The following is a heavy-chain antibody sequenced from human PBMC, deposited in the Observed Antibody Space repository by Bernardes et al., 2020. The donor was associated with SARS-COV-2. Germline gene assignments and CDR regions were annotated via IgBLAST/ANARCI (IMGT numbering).Heavy chain of an antibody. D-gene: IGHD3-10*01. J-gene: IGHJ5*02. CDR3: ARASITMVPPLDP. CDR2: INPNSGGA. V-gene: IGHV1-2*02. CDR1: GYTFIDYF. Sequence: ASVKVSCKASGYTFIDYFLHWVRQAPGQGLEWMGWINPNSGGAKFAQKFQGRVTMTRDTSIGTAYMELNRLRSDDTAVYYCARASITMVPPLDPWGQGTLVTVSS.